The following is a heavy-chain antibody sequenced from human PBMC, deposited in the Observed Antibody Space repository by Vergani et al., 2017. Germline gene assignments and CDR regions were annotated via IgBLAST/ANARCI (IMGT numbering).Heavy chain of an antibody. CDR3: ASSPIKSGYYFDY. CDR1: GFTLSSYA. V-gene: IGHV3-30-3*01. J-gene: IGHJ4*02. CDR2: ISYDGSNK. Sequence: QVQLVESGGGVVQPGRSLRLSCAASGFTLSSYAMHWVRQAPGKGLEWVAVISYDGSNKYYADSVKGLFTISRDNSKNTLYLQMNSLRAEDTAVYYCASSPIKSGYYFDYWGQGTLVTVSS. D-gene: IGHD2-21*01.